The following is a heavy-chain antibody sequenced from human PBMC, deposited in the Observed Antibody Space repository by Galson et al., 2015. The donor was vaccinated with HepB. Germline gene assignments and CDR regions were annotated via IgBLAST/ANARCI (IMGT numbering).Heavy chain of an antibody. CDR3: ARDRGSSGWSSYYYYGMDV. CDR2: IIPIFGTA. D-gene: IGHD6-19*01. CDR1: GGTFSSYA. Sequence: SVKVSCKASGGTFSSYAISWVRQAPGQGLEWMGGIIPIFGTANYAQKFQGRVTITADESTSTAYMELSSLRSEDTAVYYCARDRGSSGWSSYYYYGMDVWGQGTTVTVSS. V-gene: IGHV1-69*13. J-gene: IGHJ6*02.